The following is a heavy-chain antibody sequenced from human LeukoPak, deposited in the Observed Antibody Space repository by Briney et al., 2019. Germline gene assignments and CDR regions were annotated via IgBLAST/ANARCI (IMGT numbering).Heavy chain of an antibody. D-gene: IGHD3-9*01. V-gene: IGHV3-21*01. CDR3: ARGRDNDILTPFDY. Sequence: GGSLRLSCAASGFTFSSYSMNWVRQAPGKGLEWVSSISSSSSYMYYADSVKVRFTISRDNVKNSLYLQMISLRAEDTALYYCARGRDNDILTPFDYWGQGTLVTVSS. CDR1: GFTFSSYS. J-gene: IGHJ4*02. CDR2: ISSSSSYM.